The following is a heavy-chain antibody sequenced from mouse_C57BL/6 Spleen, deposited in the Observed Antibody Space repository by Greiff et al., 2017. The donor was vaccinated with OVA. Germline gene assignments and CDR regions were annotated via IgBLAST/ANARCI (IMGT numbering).Heavy chain of an antibody. CDR3: AREATMVPFAY. J-gene: IGHJ3*01. Sequence: QVQLQQPGAELVKPGASVKLSCKASGYTFTSYWMHWVKQRPGHGLEWIGMIHPNSGSTNYNEKFKSKATLTVDKSSSTAYMQLSSLTSEDSAVYYCAREATMVPFAYWGQGTLVTVSA. CDR1: GYTFTSYW. D-gene: IGHD2-2*01. CDR2: IHPNSGST. V-gene: IGHV1-64*01.